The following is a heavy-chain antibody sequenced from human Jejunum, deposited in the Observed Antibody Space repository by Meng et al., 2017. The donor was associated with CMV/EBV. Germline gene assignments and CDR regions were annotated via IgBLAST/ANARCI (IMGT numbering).Heavy chain of an antibody. Sequence: YALHWVRPAPGKGLEWVAVISYDGNNKYSADSVKGRFTLSRDNSKNTLYLQMNSLRAEDTAVYYCARDRGGLGYCSSTSCYLGFDYWGQGTLVTVSS. CDR1: YA. CDR3: ARDRGGLGYCSSTSCYLGFDY. V-gene: IGHV3-30-3*01. D-gene: IGHD2-2*01. CDR2: ISYDGNNK. J-gene: IGHJ4*02.